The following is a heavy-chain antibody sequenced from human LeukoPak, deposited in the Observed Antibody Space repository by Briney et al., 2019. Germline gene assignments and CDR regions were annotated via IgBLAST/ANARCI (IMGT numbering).Heavy chain of an antibody. Sequence: GGSLRLSCAASGFTFSSYAMSWVRQAPGKGLEWVSAISGSGGSTYYADSVKGRFTISGDNSKNTLYLQMNSLRAEDTAVYYCAKGVAARPYYGMDVWGQGTTVTVSS. D-gene: IGHD6-6*01. CDR2: ISGSGGST. J-gene: IGHJ6*02. CDR1: GFTFSSYA. CDR3: AKGVAARPYYGMDV. V-gene: IGHV3-23*01.